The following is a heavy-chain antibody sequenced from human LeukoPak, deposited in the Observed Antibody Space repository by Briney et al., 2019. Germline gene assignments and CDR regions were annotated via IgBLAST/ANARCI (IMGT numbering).Heavy chain of an antibody. V-gene: IGHV3-23*01. D-gene: IGHD3-10*01. CDR1: GFTFSNYA. CDR3: ARIRMSMLRGDFDY. Sequence: PGGSLRLSCAASGFTFSNYAMTWVRQAPGKGLELVSVISASGRNTDYADSVKGRFTISRENAKNSLYLQMNSLRAEDTAVYYCARIRMSMLRGDFDYWGQGTLVTVSS. J-gene: IGHJ4*02. CDR2: ISASGRNT.